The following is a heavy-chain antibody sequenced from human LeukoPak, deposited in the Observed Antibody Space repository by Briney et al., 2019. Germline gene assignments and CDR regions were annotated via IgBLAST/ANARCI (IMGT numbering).Heavy chain of an antibody. CDR3: AKSQPAAISWFDP. CDR1: GFTFSIYA. V-gene: IGHV3-23*01. D-gene: IGHD2-2*02. J-gene: IGHJ5*02. CDR2: ISFSGGST. Sequence: PGGSLRLSCAASGFTFSIYAMNWVRQAPGKGLEWVSAISFSGGSTYYADSVKGRFTISRDNSKNTLYLQMNSLRVEDTAVYYRAKSQPAAISWFDPWGQGTLVTVSS.